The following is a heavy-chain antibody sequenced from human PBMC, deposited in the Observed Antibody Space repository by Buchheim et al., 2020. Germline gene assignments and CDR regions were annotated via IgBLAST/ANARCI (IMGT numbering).Heavy chain of an antibody. CDR3: AKDGALRFLEWLPTYYFDY. D-gene: IGHD3-3*01. J-gene: IGHJ4*02. CDR1: GFTFSSYA. Sequence: EVQLLESGGGLVQPGGSLRLSCAASGFTFSSYAMSWVRQAPGKGLEWVSAISGSGGRTYYADSVKGRFTISRDNSKTTLYLQMNSLRAEDTAVYYCAKDGALRFLEWLPTYYFDYWGQGTL. V-gene: IGHV3-23*01. CDR2: ISGSGGRT.